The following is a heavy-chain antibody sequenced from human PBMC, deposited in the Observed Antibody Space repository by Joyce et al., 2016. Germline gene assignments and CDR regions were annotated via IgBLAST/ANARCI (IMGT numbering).Heavy chain of an antibody. J-gene: IGHJ4*02. CDR3: ARRSVEVASWFFDY. Sequence: EVLLVQSGAEVKKPGESLRISCTGYGYSFTKYWIGGVRQMPGKGLEWMGCINTADSDTRYSPSFQDQVTFSADKSLTTAYLQWSGLKASDTALYFCARRSVEVASWFFDYWGQGTLVTVTS. CDR2: INTADSDT. CDR1: GYSFTKYW. V-gene: IGHV5-51*01. D-gene: IGHD6-19*01.